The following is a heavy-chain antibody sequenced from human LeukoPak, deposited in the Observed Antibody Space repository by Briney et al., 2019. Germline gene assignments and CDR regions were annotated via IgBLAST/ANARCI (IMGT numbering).Heavy chain of an antibody. Sequence: SCKASGGTFSSYAISWVRQAPGKGLEWVAFIRYDGSNKYYADSVKGRFTISRDNSKNTLYLQMNSLRAEDTAVYYCAKGRGMATMFPWFDPWGQGTLVTVSS. CDR3: AKGRGMATMFPWFDP. V-gene: IGHV3-30*02. CDR2: IRYDGSNK. CDR1: GGTFSSYA. J-gene: IGHJ5*02. D-gene: IGHD5-24*01.